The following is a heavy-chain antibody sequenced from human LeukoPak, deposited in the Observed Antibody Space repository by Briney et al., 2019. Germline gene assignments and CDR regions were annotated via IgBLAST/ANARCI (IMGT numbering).Heavy chain of an antibody. D-gene: IGHD1-7*01. V-gene: IGHV1-2*02. CDR1: GYTFTGYY. J-gene: IGHJ4*02. CDR2: INPNSGGT. Sequence: GASVKVSCEASGYTFTGYYMHWVRQAPGQGLEWMGWINPNSGGTNYAQKFQGRVTMTRDTSISTAYMELSRLRSDDTAVYYCARERIGNNWNYFVTVGPDYWGQGTLVTVSS. CDR3: ARERIGNNWNYFVTVGPDY.